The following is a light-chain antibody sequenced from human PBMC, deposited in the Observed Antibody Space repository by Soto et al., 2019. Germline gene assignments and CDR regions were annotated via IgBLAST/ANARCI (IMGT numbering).Light chain of an antibody. Sequence: EIVLTQSPATLSLSPGERATLSCRASQGVDSFFAWYQQKPGQAPRLLIYGASSRATGIPVRFSGSGSGTDFTLTISSLEPEDFAVYYCQQRNDWRRGTFGQGTRLEIK. CDR2: GAS. CDR1: QGVDSF. J-gene: IGKJ5*01. CDR3: QQRNDWRRGT. V-gene: IGKV3D-11*01.